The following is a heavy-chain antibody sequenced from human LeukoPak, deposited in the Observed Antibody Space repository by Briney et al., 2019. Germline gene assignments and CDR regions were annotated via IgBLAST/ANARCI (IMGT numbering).Heavy chain of an antibody. CDR2: INPSGGST. CDR1: GYTFTSYG. V-gene: IGHV1-46*01. J-gene: IGHJ4*02. Sequence: ASVNVSCKASGYTFTSYGISWVRQAPGQGLEWMGIINPSGGSTTYAQKFQGRVIMTRDTSTSTVYMELSSLRSEDTAVYFCARDGGFCSTTSCYAFYWGQGTLVTVSS. D-gene: IGHD2-2*01. CDR3: ARDGGFCSTTSCYAFY.